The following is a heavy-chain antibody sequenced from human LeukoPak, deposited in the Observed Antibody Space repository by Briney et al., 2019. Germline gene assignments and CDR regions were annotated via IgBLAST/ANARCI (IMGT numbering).Heavy chain of an antibody. J-gene: IGHJ3*02. V-gene: IGHV1-69*06. CDR1: GYTITNNY. CDR3: ASSHPIAVAGTHAFDI. CDR2: IIPIFGTA. Sequence: GASVKVSCKASGYTITNNYMHWVRQAPGQGLEWMGGIIPIFGTANYAQKFQGRVTITADKSTSTAYMELSSLRSEDTAVYYCASSHPIAVAGTHAFDIWGQGTMVTVSS. D-gene: IGHD6-19*01.